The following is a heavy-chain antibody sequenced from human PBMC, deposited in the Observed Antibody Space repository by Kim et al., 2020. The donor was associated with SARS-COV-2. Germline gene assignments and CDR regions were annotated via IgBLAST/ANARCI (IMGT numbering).Heavy chain of an antibody. Sequence: YADSVKGRFTISRDNAKNSLYLQMNSLRAEDTAVYYCAREICSGGSCYADWGQGTLVTVSS. CDR3: AREICSGGSCYAD. V-gene: IGHV3-11*05. J-gene: IGHJ4*02. D-gene: IGHD2-15*01.